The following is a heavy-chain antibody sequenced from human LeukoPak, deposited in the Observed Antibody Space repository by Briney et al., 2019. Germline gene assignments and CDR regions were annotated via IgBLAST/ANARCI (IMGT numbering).Heavy chain of an antibody. D-gene: IGHD3-22*01. J-gene: IGHJ5*02. CDR1: GVSISCYY. V-gene: IGHV4-59*01. CDR2: IYYSGST. Sequence: SETLSLTCTVSGVSISCYYWSWLRQPPGKGLEWIGYIYYSGSTNYNPSLKSRVTISVASSKNQFSLKLSSVTAADTAVYYCASFSGYYYWFDPWGQGTLVTVSS. CDR3: ASFSGYYYWFDP.